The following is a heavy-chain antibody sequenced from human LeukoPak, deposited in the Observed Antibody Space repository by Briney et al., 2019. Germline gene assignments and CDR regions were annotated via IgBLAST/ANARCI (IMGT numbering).Heavy chain of an antibody. J-gene: IGHJ6*03. CDR2: INPNSGGT. CDR3: ARGRGGFYYYYMDV. CDR1: GYTFTGYY. V-gene: IGHV1-2*02. Sequence: ASVKVSCKACGYTFTGYYMHWVRQAPGQGLEWMGWINPNSGGTNYAQKFQGRVTMTGDTSISTAYMELSRLRSDDTAVYYCARGRGGFYYYYMDVWGKGTTVTVSS.